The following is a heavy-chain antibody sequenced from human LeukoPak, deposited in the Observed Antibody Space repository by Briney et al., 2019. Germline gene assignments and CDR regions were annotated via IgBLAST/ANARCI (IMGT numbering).Heavy chain of an antibody. J-gene: IGHJ4*02. D-gene: IGHD2-2*01. CDR3: AHSPYQLLRFDY. CDR2: IYWNDDK. CDR1: GFSLRTSGVG. Sequence: SGPTLVNPTQALTLTCTFSGFSLRTSGVGVGWIRQPPGKALEWLALIYWNDDKRYSPSLKSRLTITKDTSKNQVVLTMTNTDPVDTATYYCAHSPYQLLRFDYWGQGTLVTVSS. V-gene: IGHV2-5*01.